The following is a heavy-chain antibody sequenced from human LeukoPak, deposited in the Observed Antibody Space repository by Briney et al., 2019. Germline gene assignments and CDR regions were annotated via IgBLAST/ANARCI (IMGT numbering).Heavy chain of an antibody. CDR2: IYWDDDR. CDR1: GFSITTAGVA. D-gene: IGHD1-14*01. J-gene: IGHJ5*02. CDR3: AYNPPGIVREPPRKWFDP. V-gene: IGHV2-5*02. Sequence: SGPTLVKPTETLTLTCTFSGFSITTAGVAVGWIRRPPGKALEWLALIYWDDDRRYSPTLKTRLTIAKEDSKNQVVLTMTDMDPVDSGTYFCAYNPPGIVREPPRKWFDPWGQGALVTVSP.